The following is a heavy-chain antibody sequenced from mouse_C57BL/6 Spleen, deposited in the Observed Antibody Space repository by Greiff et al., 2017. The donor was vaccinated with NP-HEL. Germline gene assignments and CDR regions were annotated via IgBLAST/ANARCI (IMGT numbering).Heavy chain of an antibody. CDR3: ARDRWLLRGAY. CDR1: GYSITSGYY. V-gene: IGHV3-6*01. D-gene: IGHD2-3*01. CDR2: ISYDGSN. Sequence: EVKLVESGPGLVKPSQSLSLTCSVTGYSITSGYYWNWIRQFPGNKLEWMGYISYDGSNNYNPSLKNRISITRDTSKNQFFLKLNSVTTEDTATYYCARDRWLLRGAYWGQGTLVTVSA. J-gene: IGHJ3*01.